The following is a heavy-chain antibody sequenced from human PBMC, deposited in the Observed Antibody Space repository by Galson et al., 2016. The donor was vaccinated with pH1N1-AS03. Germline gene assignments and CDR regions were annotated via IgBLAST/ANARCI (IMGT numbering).Heavy chain of an antibody. CDR2: INEDGSTT. Sequence: SLRLSCAASGFTFSRYWMHWVRQAPGKGLVWVSHINEDGSTTRYADSVKGRFTISRDNSESTLYLQMNCLGDDDTAVYYCARDVGGPDDYWGQGTLVTVSS. CDR3: ARDVGGPDDY. J-gene: IGHJ4*02. V-gene: IGHV3-74*01. CDR1: GFTFSRYW. D-gene: IGHD4-23*01.